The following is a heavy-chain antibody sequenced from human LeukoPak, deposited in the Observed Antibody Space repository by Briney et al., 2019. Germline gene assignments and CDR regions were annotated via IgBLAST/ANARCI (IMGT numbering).Heavy chain of an antibody. D-gene: IGHD4-17*01. Sequence: SETLSLTCTVSGGSISGSSYYWGWIRQPPGKGLEWIGSIYYSGSTYYNPSLEIRVTISVDTSKNQFSLELNSVTAADTAVYFCARGEDDYGDPPLVRDYFDYWGQGTPVTVSP. CDR3: ARGEDDYGDPPLVRDYFDY. V-gene: IGHV4-39*07. CDR1: GGSISGSSYY. CDR2: IYYSGST. J-gene: IGHJ4*02.